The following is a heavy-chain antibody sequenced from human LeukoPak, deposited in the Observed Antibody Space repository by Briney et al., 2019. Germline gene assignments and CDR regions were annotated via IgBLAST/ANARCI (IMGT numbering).Heavy chain of an antibody. J-gene: IGHJ4*02. CDR1: GVSIDDYY. Sequence: SETLSLTCAVSGVSIDDYYWAWVRQTPGKGLEWIGEINHSGYTNDNPSLKSRVTLSIDTSRKQFSLNLRSVTVADAGIYFCTRMTTGHDYWGQGTLVTVSS. CDR3: TRMTTGHDY. V-gene: IGHV4-34*01. D-gene: IGHD4-17*01. CDR2: INHSGYT.